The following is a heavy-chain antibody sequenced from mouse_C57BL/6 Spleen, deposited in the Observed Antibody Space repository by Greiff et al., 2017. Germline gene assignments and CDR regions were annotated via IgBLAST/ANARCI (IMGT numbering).Heavy chain of an antibody. D-gene: IGHD2-4*01. CDR1: GYTFTDYE. CDR3: TPIYYDYDLYYFDY. CDR2: IDPETGGT. J-gene: IGHJ2*01. V-gene: IGHV1-15*01. Sequence: VKLVESGAELVRPGASVTLSCKASGYTFTDYEMHWVKQTPVHGLEWIGAIDPETGGTAYNQKFKGKAILTADKSSSTAYMELRSLTSEDSAVYYCTPIYYDYDLYYFDYWGQGTTLTVSS.